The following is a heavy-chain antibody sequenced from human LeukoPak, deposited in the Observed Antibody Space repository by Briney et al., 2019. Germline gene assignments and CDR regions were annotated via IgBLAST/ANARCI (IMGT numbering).Heavy chain of an antibody. D-gene: IGHD3-22*01. CDR1: GDSISSDGHY. CDR2: IYDNGHT. CDR3: ARGRRFYYDSFI. V-gene: IGHV4-31*03. J-gene: IGHJ4*02. Sequence: SETLSLTCTVSGDSISSDGHYWSWVRQHPGKGLEYIGHIYDNGHTYYNPPLRGRVTISVDTTKNHFSLKLSSVAVADTAVYYCARGRRFYYDSFIWGQGTLVSVSS.